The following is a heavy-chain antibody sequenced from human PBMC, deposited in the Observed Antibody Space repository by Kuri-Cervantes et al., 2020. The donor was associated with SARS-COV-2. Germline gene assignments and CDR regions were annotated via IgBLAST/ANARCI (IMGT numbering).Heavy chain of an antibody. J-gene: IGHJ4*02. Sequence: GESLKISCAASGFTFSDYYMTWIRQAPGKGLEWVSYISNSGSYTNYADSVKGRFTISRDNAKNSLYLQMSSLRGDDTAVYYCARGRQQLPWNFDYWDQGILVTVSS. V-gene: IGHV3-11*06. D-gene: IGHD6-13*01. CDR1: GFTFSDYY. CDR2: ISNSGSYT. CDR3: ARGRQQLPWNFDY.